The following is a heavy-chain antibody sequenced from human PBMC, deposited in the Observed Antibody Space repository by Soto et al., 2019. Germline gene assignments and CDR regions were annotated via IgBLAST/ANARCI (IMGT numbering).Heavy chain of an antibody. CDR1: GFTFNDYA. CDR3: ANREISVSARNFDP. Sequence: DVQLLESGGDLAQPGGSLRLSCEASGFTFNDYAIAWVRQAPGKGLEWVSGITSSGAAYYADSVKGRFTISRDNSKNTHYLQMNSLRAEDTAVYYCANREISVSARNFDPWGQGTLVTVSS. V-gene: IGHV3-23*01. D-gene: IGHD3-3*02. J-gene: IGHJ5*02. CDR2: ITSSGAA.